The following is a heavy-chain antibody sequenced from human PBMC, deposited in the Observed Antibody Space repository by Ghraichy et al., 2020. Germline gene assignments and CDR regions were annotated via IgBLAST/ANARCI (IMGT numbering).Heavy chain of an antibody. CDR3: ARGINYFDP. CDR2: ITTRNGNT. Sequence: KVSCKASGYTFTNYGITWVRQAPGQGLEWMGWITTRNGNTQSAQRLQGRVTMTTDPSTNTVYMELRSLRFDDTAVYYCARGINYFDPWGQGTLVTVSS. D-gene: IGHD2-15*01. J-gene: IGHJ5*02. CDR1: GYTFTNYG. V-gene: IGHV1-18*04.